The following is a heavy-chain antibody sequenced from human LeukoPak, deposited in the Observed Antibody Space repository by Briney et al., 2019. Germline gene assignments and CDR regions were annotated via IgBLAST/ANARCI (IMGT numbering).Heavy chain of an antibody. Sequence: GGSLRLSYAASGFTFDDYGMSWVRQAPGKGLEWVSGINWNGGSTGYADSVKGRFTISRDNAKNSLYLQMNSLRAEDTASYYCAREKIAVAGYGAFDIWGQGTMVTVSS. CDR2: INWNGGST. V-gene: IGHV3-20*03. J-gene: IGHJ3*02. CDR1: GFTFDDYG. CDR3: AREKIAVAGYGAFDI. D-gene: IGHD6-19*01.